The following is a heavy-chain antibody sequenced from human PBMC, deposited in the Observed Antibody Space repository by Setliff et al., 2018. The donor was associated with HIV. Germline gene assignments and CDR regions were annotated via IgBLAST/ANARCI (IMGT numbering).Heavy chain of an antibody. V-gene: IGHV3-33*01. CDR1: GFTFGSYG. CDR2: IWYDGSNK. D-gene: IGHD2-2*01. CDR3: ARWPVVVPAAMWGLSPYYYYGMDV. J-gene: IGHJ6*02. Sequence: GGSLRLSCAASGFTFGSYGMHWVRQAPGKGLEWVAVIWYDGSNKYYADSVKGRFTISRDNSKNTLYLQMNSLRAEDTAVYYCARWPVVVPAAMWGLSPYYYYGMDVWGQGTTVTVSS.